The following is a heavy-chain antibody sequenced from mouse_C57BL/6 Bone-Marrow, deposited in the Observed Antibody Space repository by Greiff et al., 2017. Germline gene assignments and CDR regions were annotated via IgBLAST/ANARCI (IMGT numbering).Heavy chain of an antibody. D-gene: IGHD4-1*01. Sequence: VQLQQPGAELVKPGASVKLSCKASGYTFTSYWMQWVKQRPGQGLEWIGEIAPSDSYTNYNQKFKGKATLTVDTSSSTAYMQLSSLTSEDSAVYYCARGNWGDYWGQGTTLTVSS. J-gene: IGHJ2*01. CDR1: GYTFTSYW. V-gene: IGHV1-50*01. CDR2: IAPSDSYT. CDR3: ARGNWGDY.